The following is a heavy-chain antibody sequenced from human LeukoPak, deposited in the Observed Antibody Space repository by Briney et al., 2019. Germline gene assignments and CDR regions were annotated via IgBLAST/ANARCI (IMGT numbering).Heavy chain of an antibody. V-gene: IGHV3-48*01. Sequence: GGSLRLSCAASGFTFTSYSMNWVRQAPGKGLEWVSYISSSSSTIYYADSVKGRFTISRDNAKNSLYVQMNSLRAEDTAVYCCARWSPGIPFWGQGTGVSV. J-gene: IGHJ4*02. CDR1: GFTFTSYS. CDR2: ISSSSSTI. CDR3: ARWSPGIPF. D-gene: IGHD3-3*01.